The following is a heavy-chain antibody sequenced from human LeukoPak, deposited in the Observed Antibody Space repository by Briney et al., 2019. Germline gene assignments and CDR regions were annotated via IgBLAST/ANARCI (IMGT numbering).Heavy chain of an antibody. CDR3: ARDRDDSSGYYPRTSDY. V-gene: IGHV4-59*01. CDR1: GGSIRNYY. D-gene: IGHD3-22*01. J-gene: IGHJ4*02. Sequence: KSSETLSLTCTVSGGSIRNYYWSWIRQPPGKGLEWIGYIYYSGSTNYNPSLKSRVTISVDTSKNQFSLKLSSVTAADTAVYYCARDRDDSSGYYPRTSDYWGQGTLVTVSS. CDR2: IYYSGST.